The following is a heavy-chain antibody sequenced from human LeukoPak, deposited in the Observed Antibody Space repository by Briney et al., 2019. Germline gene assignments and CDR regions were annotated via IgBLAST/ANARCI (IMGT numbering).Heavy chain of an antibody. CDR2: ISGSGGST. J-gene: IGHJ4*02. Sequence: GGSLTLSCAASGFTFSSYAMSWVRQAPGKGLEWVSAISGSGGSTYYADSVKRRFTISRDNSKNTLYLQMNSLRAEDTAVYYYAKLLMVYATRDYWGQGTLVTVSS. CDR3: AKLLMVYATRDY. D-gene: IGHD2-8*01. CDR1: GFTFSSYA. V-gene: IGHV3-23*01.